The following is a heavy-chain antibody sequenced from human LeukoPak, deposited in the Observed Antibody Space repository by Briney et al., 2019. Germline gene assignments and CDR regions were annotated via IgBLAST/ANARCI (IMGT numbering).Heavy chain of an antibody. Sequence: GGSLRLSCAASGFTFSSYWMSWVRQAPGKGLEWVANIKQDGSEKYYVDSVKGRFTISRDNSKNTLYLQMNSLRAEDTAVYYCAKDRYIYDYGDYFDYWGQGTLVTVSS. CDR2: IKQDGSEK. J-gene: IGHJ4*02. V-gene: IGHV3-7*01. CDR3: AKDRYIYDYGDYFDY. D-gene: IGHD4-17*01. CDR1: GFTFSSYW.